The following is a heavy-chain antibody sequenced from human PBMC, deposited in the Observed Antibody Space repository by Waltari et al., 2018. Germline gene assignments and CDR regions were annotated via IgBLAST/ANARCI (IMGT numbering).Heavy chain of an antibody. V-gene: IGHV4-34*01. CDR2: INHSGST. CDR3: ARGRHQRWSGPIGGWFDP. D-gene: IGHD3-3*01. CDR1: GGSFSGYY. J-gene: IGHJ5*02. Sequence: QVQLQQWGAGLLKPSETLSLTCAVYGGSFSGYYWSWIRQPPGQGLEWIGEINHSGSTNYNPSLKSRVTISVDTSKNQFSLKLSSVTAADTAVYYCARGRHQRWSGPIGGWFDPWGQGTLVTVSS.